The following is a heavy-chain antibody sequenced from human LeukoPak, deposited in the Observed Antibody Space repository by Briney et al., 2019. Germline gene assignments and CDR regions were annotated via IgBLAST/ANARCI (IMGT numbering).Heavy chain of an antibody. D-gene: IGHD6-19*01. V-gene: IGHV3-21*01. J-gene: IGHJ4*02. CDR3: ARGYSSGWYVFGGY. Sequence: GGSLRLSCAASGFTFSSYSMNWVRQAPGKGLEWVSSISSSSSYIYYADSVKGRFTISRDNAKNSLYLQMNSLRAEDTAVYYCARGYSSGWYVFGGYWGQGTLVTVSS. CDR2: ISSSSSYI. CDR1: GFTFSSYS.